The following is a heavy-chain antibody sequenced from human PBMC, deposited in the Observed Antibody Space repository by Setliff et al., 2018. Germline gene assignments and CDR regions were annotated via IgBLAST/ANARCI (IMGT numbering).Heavy chain of an antibody. CDR3: VREGVDSRSSTDYRYYMDV. CDR1: GGTFSNYG. Sequence: SVKVSCKASGGTFSNYGVTWVRQAPGQGLEWVGGIMPILGTINYAQKFQGRVTITADESTNTAFMQLSSLRSDDTAVYYCVREGVDSRSSTDYRYYMDVWGKGTTVTVSS. J-gene: IGHJ6*03. CDR2: IMPILGTI. V-gene: IGHV1-69*13. D-gene: IGHD3-22*01.